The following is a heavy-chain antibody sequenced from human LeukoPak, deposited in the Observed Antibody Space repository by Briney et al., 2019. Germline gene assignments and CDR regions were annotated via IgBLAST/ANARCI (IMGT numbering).Heavy chain of an antibody. CDR1: GGSISSYY. D-gene: IGHD3-22*01. J-gene: IGHJ4*02. Sequence: SETLSLTCTVSGGSISSYYWSWIRQSPGKGLEWIGYIYYSGSTNYNPSLKSRVTISVDTSKNQFSLKLSSVTAADTAVYYCARTSSGYTLDYWGQGTLVTVSS. CDR2: IYYSGST. CDR3: ARTSSGYTLDY. V-gene: IGHV4-59*01.